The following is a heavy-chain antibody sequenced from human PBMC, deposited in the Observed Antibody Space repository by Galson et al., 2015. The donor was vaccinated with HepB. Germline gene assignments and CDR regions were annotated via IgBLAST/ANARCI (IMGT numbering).Heavy chain of an antibody. CDR3: ATIPADRNGWYHHDS. CDR2: ITSSGSAI. V-gene: IGHV3-11*01. J-gene: IGHJ5*01. Sequence: SLRLSCAASGLIFSDYYMSWVRQAPGKGLKWVSYITSSGSAIYADSVKGRFTVSRDNDKNSLFLQMNSLRGEDTAVYYCATIPADRNGWYHHDSWGQGTLVTVAS. D-gene: IGHD6-19*01. CDR1: GLIFSDYY.